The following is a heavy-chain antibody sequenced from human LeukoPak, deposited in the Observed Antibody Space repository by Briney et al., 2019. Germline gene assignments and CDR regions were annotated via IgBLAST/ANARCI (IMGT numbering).Heavy chain of an antibody. CDR1: GGSISSYY. V-gene: IGHV4-59*08. D-gene: IGHD2-2*01. J-gene: IGHJ6*02. CDR2: IYYSGST. CDR3: ARLPVVPAANRNYYYYGMDV. Sequence: SSETLSLTCTVSGGSISSYYWSWIRQPPGKGLEWIGYIYYSGSTNYNPSLKSRVTISVDTSKNQFSLKLSSVTAADTAVYYCARLPVVPAANRNYYYYGMDVWGQGTTVTVSS.